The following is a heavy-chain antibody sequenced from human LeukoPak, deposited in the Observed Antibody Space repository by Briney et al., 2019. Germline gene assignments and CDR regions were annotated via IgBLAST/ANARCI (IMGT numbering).Heavy chain of an antibody. J-gene: IGHJ5*02. V-gene: IGHV4-34*01. CDR3: ARGPDIVVVPAAIWFDP. CDR1: GGSFSGYY. CDR2: INHSGST. Sequence: PSETLSLTCAVYGGSFSGYYWSWIRQPPGKGLEWIGEINHSGSTNYNPSLKSRVTISVDTSKNQFSLKLSSVTAAGTAVYYCARGPDIVVVPAAIWFDPWGQGTLVTVSS. D-gene: IGHD2-2*01.